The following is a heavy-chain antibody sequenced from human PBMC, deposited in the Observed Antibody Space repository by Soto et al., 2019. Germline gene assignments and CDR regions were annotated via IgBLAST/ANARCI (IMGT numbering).Heavy chain of an antibody. J-gene: IGHJ6*03. CDR1: GGSLSSYY. CDR3: ARALLSDYYYMDV. CDR2: IYYSGST. Sequence: TSDTLSLTCTVSGGSLSSYYWSWIRQPPGKGPEWIGYIYYSGSTNYNPSLKSRVTISVDTSKNQFSLKLSSVTAADTAVYYCARALLSDYYYMDVWGKGTTVNVSS. V-gene: IGHV4-59*01.